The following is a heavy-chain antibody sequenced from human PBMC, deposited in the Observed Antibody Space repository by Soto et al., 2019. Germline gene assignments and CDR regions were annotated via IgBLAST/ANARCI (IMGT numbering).Heavy chain of an antibody. J-gene: IGHJ4*02. Sequence: LSLTCAVYGGSFSGYYWSWIRQPPGKGLEWIGEINHSGSTNYNPSLKGRVTLSVDTSKNQFSLKLSSVTAADTAVYYCARGPDYSNYSIDYWGQGTLVTVSS. D-gene: IGHD4-4*01. CDR2: INHSGST. CDR3: ARGPDYSNYSIDY. V-gene: IGHV4-34*01. CDR1: GGSFSGYY.